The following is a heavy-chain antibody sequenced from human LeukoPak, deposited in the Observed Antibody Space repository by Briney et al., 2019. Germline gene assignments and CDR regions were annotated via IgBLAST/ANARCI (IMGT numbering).Heavy chain of an antibody. V-gene: IGHV3-11*05. D-gene: IGHD3-10*01. CDR1: GFTFSDYY. Sequence: PGGSLRLSCAASGFTFSDYYMSWIRQAPGKGLEWVSYISSSSSYTNYADSVKGRFTISRDNAKNSLYLQMNSLRAEDTAVYYCARDRDYYGSGSLREFDYWGQGTLVTVSS. CDR2: ISSSSSYT. J-gene: IGHJ4*02. CDR3: ARDRDYYGSGSLREFDY.